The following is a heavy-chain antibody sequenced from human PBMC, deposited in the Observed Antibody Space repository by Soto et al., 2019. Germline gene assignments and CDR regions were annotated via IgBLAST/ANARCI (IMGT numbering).Heavy chain of an antibody. CDR1: CYTFTSYG. V-gene: IGHV1-18*01. J-gene: IGHJ4*02. Sequence: AAGKVCCKASCYTFTSYGISLLRHAPGQGREWMGWISAYNGNTNYAQKLQGRVTMTTDTSTSTAYMELRSLRSDDTAVYYCARVFLTGPGEDYWGQGTLVTVSS. CDR3: ARVFLTGPGEDY. D-gene: IGHD1-1*01. CDR2: ISAYNGNT.